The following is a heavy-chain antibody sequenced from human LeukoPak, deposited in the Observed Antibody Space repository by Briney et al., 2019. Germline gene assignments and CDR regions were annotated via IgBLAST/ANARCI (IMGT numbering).Heavy chain of an antibody. CDR1: GDSVSSSNYY. D-gene: IGHD3-3*01. V-gene: IGHV4-61*01. Sequence: KPSETLSLTCAVSGDSVSSSNYYWSWIRQPPGKGLEWIGYIYYGGNTNYNPSLQSRVTISVDTSKNQFSLKLSSVTAADTAVYYCARVPYYDFWSGYRLDLSDYYYYGMDVWGQRTTVTVSS. J-gene: IGHJ6*02. CDR2: IYYGGNT. CDR3: ARVPYYDFWSGYRLDLSDYYYYGMDV.